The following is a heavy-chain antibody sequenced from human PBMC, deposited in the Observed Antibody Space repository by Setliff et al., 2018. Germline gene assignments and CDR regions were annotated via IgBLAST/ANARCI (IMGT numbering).Heavy chain of an antibody. D-gene: IGHD2-2*01. J-gene: IGHJ4*02. CDR1: GGSMRSISYY. Sequence: SETLSLTCTGSGGSMRSISYYWGWVRQPPGKGLEWIGTIYGSGTTYYNPSLKSRVTISVDTSKNQFSLRLSSVTAADTAVYYCAICRYQVPYNYWGQGSLVTVSS. CDR3: AICRYQVPYNY. V-gene: IGHV4-39*01. CDR2: IYGSGTT.